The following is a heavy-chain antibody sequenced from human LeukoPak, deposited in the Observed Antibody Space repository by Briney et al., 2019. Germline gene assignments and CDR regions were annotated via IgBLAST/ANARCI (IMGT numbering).Heavy chain of an antibody. J-gene: IGHJ4*02. Sequence: GRSLRLSCAASGFTFSSYAMHWVRQAPGKGLEWVAVISYDGSNKYYADSVKGRFTISRDNSKNTLYLQMNSLRAEDTAVYYCAREKRGDGYKNPFDYWGQGTLVTVSS. D-gene: IGHD5-24*01. CDR2: ISYDGSNK. CDR3: AREKRGDGYKNPFDY. CDR1: GFTFSSYA. V-gene: IGHV3-30-3*01.